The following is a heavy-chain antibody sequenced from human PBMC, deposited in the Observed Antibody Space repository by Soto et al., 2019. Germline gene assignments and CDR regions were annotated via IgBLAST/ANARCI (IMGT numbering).Heavy chain of an antibody. Sequence: GGSLRLSCAASGFTFSSYAMSWVRQAPGKGLEWVSAISGSGGSTYYADSVKGRFTISRDNSKNTLYLQMNSLRAEDTAVYYCAKVSQPAWGDIVLVPAARGLYYFDYWGQGT. D-gene: IGHD2-2*01. J-gene: IGHJ4*02. CDR3: AKVSQPAWGDIVLVPAARGLYYFDY. CDR2: ISGSGGST. CDR1: GFTFSSYA. V-gene: IGHV3-23*01.